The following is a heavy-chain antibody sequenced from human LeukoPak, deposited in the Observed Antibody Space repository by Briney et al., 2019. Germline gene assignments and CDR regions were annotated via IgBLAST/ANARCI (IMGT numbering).Heavy chain of an antibody. CDR1: GFTFSTYG. V-gene: IGHV3-30*18. D-gene: IGHD2-15*01. CDR3: AKDEGHCTGGSCYRQGY. Sequence: PGGSLSLSCAASGFTFSTYGMHWVRQAPGKGPEWVAVISYDGSNKYYAESVKGRFTISRDNSKNTLYLQMNSLRAGDTAVYYCAKDEGHCTGGSCYRQGYWGQGTLVTVSS. CDR2: ISYDGSNK. J-gene: IGHJ4*02.